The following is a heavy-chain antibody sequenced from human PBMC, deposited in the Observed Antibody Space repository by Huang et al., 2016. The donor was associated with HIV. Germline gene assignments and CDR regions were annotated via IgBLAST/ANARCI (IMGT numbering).Heavy chain of an antibody. CDR3: AFKGDSRVWEYFLH. D-gene: IGHD6-19*01. V-gene: IGHV3-33*08. Sequence: QVQLVESGGGVVQPGRSLRLSCAASGFTFSSYGRHWVRQAPGKGVELVAVVRYHGSTQVYSDSVNGRFISSRDNSKNTLYLQMNSLNTEYTAAYHCAFKGDSRVWEYFLHWGQGTLVTVSS. CDR1: GFTFSSYG. CDR2: VRYHGSTQ. J-gene: IGHJ1*01.